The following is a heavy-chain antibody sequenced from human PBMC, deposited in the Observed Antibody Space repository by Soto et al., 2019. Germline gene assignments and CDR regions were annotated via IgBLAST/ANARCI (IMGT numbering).Heavy chain of an antibody. D-gene: IGHD6-6*01. CDR3: ARGSSSYYDYGMDV. V-gene: IGHV4-59*04. CDR2: IYDSGST. J-gene: IGHJ6*02. CDR1: GASFSGYS. Sequence: SETLSLTCTVSGASFSGYSWTWIRQPPGKALEWIGNIYDSGSTSYNPSLKSRVTMSVDTSKNQFSLRLTSVTAADTAVYFCARGSSSYYDYGMDVWGQGTTVTVSS.